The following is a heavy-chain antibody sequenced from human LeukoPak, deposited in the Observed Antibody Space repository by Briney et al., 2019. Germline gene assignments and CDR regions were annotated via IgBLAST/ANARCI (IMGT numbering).Heavy chain of an antibody. CDR1: GGTFSSYA. Sequence: VASVKVSCKASGGTFSSYAISWVRQAPGQGLEWMGGIIPIFGTANYAQKFQGRVTITADESTSTAYMELSSLRSEDTPVYYCARETDYYGSGRDWFDPWGQGTLVTVSS. D-gene: IGHD3-10*01. CDR2: IIPIFGTA. J-gene: IGHJ5*02. V-gene: IGHV1-69*01. CDR3: ARETDYYGSGRDWFDP.